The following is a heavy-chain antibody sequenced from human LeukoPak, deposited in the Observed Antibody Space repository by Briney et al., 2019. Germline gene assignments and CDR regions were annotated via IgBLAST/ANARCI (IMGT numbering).Heavy chain of an antibody. CDR2: ISAYNGNT. V-gene: IGHV1-18*01. D-gene: IGHD1-1*01. Sequence: ASVKVSCKASGYTFTSYGISWVRQAPGQGLEWMGWISAYNGNTNYAQKLQGRVTMTTDTSTSTAYMELRSLRSDDTAVYYCVLGTAINYYYYHMDVWGKGTTVTVSS. CDR3: VLGTAINYYYYHMDV. J-gene: IGHJ6*03. CDR1: GYTFTSYG.